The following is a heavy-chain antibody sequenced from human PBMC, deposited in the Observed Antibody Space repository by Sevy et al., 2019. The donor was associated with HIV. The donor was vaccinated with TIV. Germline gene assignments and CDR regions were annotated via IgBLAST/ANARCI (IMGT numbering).Heavy chain of an antibody. J-gene: IGHJ4*02. CDR2: ISSSSSYI. Sequence: GGSLRLSCAASGFTFSSYSMNWVRQAPGKGLEWVSSISSSSSYIYYADSVKGRFTISRDNAKNSLYLQMNSLRAEDTAVYYCARSGFGSSGYYSTTYWGQGTLVTVSS. CDR1: GFTFSSYS. CDR3: ARSGFGSSGYYSTTY. V-gene: IGHV3-21*01. D-gene: IGHD3-22*01.